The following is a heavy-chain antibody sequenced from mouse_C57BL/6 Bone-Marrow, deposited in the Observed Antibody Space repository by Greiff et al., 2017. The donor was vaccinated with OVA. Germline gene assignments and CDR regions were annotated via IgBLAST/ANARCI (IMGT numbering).Heavy chain of an antibody. CDR2: IDPSDSYT. V-gene: IGHV1-50*01. CDR3: ARGGTSVSSY. D-gene: IGHD6-2*01. J-gene: IGHJ2*01. Sequence: VQLQQPGAELVKPGASVKLSCKASGYTFTSYWMQWVKQRPGQGLEWIGEIDPSDSYTNYNQKFKGKATLTVDTSSSTAYMQLSSLTSEDSAVYYCARGGTSVSSYWGQGTTLTVSS. CDR1: GYTFTSYW.